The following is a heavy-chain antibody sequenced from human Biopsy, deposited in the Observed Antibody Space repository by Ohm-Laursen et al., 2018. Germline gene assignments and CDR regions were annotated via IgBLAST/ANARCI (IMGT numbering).Heavy chain of an antibody. D-gene: IGHD1-26*01. CDR1: GFTFSVYA. CDR3: ARDPIVGSKADGMDV. V-gene: IGHV3-33*01. J-gene: IGHJ6*02. CDR2: IWYDGSSE. Sequence: SLRVSCTAPGFTFSVYAMHWVRQAPGKGLEWVAIIWYDGSSEYYADSVKGRFTISRDNSRNTVYLQMNSLRAGDTAIYYCARDPIVGSKADGMDVWGQGTTVTVSS.